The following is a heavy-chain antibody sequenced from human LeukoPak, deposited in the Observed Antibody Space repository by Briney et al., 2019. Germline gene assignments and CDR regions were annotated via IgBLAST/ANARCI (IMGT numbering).Heavy chain of an antibody. V-gene: IGHV3-66*01. CDR1: GFTVSSNY. CDR2: IYSGGST. Sequence: GGSLRLSCAASGFTVSSNYMSWVRQAPGKGLEWVSVIYSGGSTYYADSVKGRFTISRDNSKNTLYLQMNSLRAEDTAVYYCARGVRSSSWYHYYYYMDVWGKGTTVTISS. CDR3: ARGVRSSSWYHYYYYMDV. J-gene: IGHJ6*03. D-gene: IGHD6-13*01.